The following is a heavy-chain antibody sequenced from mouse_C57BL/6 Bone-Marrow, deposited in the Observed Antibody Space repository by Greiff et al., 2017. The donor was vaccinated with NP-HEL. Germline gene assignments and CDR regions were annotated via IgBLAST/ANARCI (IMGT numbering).Heavy chain of an antibody. CDR1: GYTFTSYW. CDR2: INPSNGGT. Sequence: QVQLKQPGTELVKPGASVKLSCKASGYTFTSYWMHWVKQRPGQGLEWIGNINPSNGGTNYNEKFKSKATLTVDKSSSTAYMQLSSLTSEDSAVYYCARSGVYYDWFAYWGQGTLVTVSA. J-gene: IGHJ3*01. CDR3: ARSGVYYDWFAY. D-gene: IGHD2-4*01. V-gene: IGHV1-53*01.